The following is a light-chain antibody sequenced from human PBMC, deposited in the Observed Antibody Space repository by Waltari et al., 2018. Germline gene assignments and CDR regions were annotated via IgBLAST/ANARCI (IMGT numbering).Light chain of an antibody. CDR2: DAS. CDR1: QSVGKS. J-gene: IGKJ4*01. V-gene: IGKV3-11*01. Sequence: VLTQSPATLSLSPGARATLSCRASQSVGKSLAWFQQKPGQAPRLLISDASIRATGIPPRFRGSGSGTDFTLTISSLEPEDFAVYYCQQRTNWPPNTFGGGTKVEIK. CDR3: QQRTNWPPNT.